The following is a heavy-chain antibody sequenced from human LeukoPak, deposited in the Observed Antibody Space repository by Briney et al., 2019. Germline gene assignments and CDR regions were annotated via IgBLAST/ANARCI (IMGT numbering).Heavy chain of an antibody. CDR3: ARDWTVAGPRGDFDY. CDR1: GYTFTSYG. D-gene: IGHD3/OR15-3a*01. CDR2: ISAYNGNT. Sequence: ASVTVSCKASGYTFTSYGISWVRQAPGQGLEWMGWISAYNGNTNYAQKLQGRVTMTTDTSTSTAYMELRSLRSDDTAVYYCARDWTVAGPRGDFDYWGQGTLVTVSS. V-gene: IGHV1-18*01. J-gene: IGHJ4*02.